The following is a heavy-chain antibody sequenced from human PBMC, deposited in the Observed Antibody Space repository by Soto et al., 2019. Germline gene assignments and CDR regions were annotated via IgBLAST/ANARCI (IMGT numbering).Heavy chain of an antibody. CDR3: ASVYSSGYYHWFDP. J-gene: IGHJ5*02. CDR2: IYYSGST. CDR1: GGSISSGGYY. Sequence: QVQLQESGPGLVKPSQTLSLTCTVSGGSISSGGYYWSWIRQHPGKALEWIGYIYYSGSTYYNPSLKSRVTISVDTSKNQFSLKLSSVTAADTAVYYCASVYSSGYYHWFDPWGQGTLVTVSS. D-gene: IGHD3-22*01. V-gene: IGHV4-31*03.